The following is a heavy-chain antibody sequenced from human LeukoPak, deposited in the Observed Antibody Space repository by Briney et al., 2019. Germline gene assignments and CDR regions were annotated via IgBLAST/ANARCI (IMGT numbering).Heavy chain of an antibody. Sequence: SETLSLTCAVYGGSFSGYYWSWIRQPPGKGLEWIGEINHSGSANYNPSLKSRVTISVDTSKNQFSLKLSSVTAADTAVYYCARGAGRFDYWGQGTLVTVSS. CDR2: INHSGSA. CDR3: ARGAGRFDY. CDR1: GGSFSGYY. V-gene: IGHV4-34*01. J-gene: IGHJ4*02.